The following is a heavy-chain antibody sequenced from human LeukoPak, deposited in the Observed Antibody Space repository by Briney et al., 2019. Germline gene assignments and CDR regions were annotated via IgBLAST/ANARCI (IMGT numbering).Heavy chain of an antibody. CDR1: GGSISSYY. CDR2: IYYSGST. D-gene: IGHD3-22*01. V-gene: IGHV4-39*07. Sequence: SETLSLTCTVSGGSISSYYWSWIRQPPGKGLEWIGSIYYSGSTYYNPSLKSRVTISVDTSKNQFSLKLSSVTAADTAVYYCARDPKNSYDSSGYYFDYWGQGTLVTVSS. CDR3: ARDPKNSYDSSGYYFDY. J-gene: IGHJ4*02.